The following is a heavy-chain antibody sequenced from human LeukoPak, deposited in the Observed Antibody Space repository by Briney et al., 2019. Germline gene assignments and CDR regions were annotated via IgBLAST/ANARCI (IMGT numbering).Heavy chain of an antibody. D-gene: IGHD3-22*01. J-gene: IGHJ4*02. CDR3: ARVTTGGYYNC. V-gene: IGHV4-61*02. CDR1: GGSISSGSYY. CDR2: IYTSGST. Sequence: SQTLSLTCTVSGGSISSGSYYWSWIRQPAGKGLEWIGRIYTSGSTNYNPSLKSRVTISVDTSKNRFSLKLSSVTAADTAVYYCARVTTGGYYNCWGQGTLVTASS.